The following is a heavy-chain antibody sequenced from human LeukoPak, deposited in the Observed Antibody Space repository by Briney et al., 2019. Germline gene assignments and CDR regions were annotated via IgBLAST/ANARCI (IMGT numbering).Heavy chain of an antibody. V-gene: IGHV3-33*01. Sequence: GGSLRLSCAATGFTYSTYDMHWVRQAPGKELEWVAVIWYDGSNKSYADSVKGRFTISRDNSKNTLYLQMNSLRAEDTAVFYCARDYSYFYYWGQGTLVTVSS. CDR2: IWYDGSNK. CDR1: GFTYSTYD. D-gene: IGHD2-15*01. CDR3: ARDYSYFYY. J-gene: IGHJ4*02.